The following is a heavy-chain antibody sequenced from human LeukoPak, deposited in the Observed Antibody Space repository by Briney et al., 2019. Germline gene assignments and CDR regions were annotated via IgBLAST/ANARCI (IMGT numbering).Heavy chain of an antibody. J-gene: IGHJ4*02. CDR3: ARGNYDFWSGYSDY. V-gene: IGHV4-59*01. D-gene: IGHD3-3*01. CDR2: IYYSGST. Sequence: SETLSLTCTVSGGSISSYYWSWIRQPPGKGLEWIGYIYYSGSTNYNPSLKSRVAISVDTSKNQFSLKLSSVTAADTAVYYCARGNYDFWSGYSDYWGQGTLVTVSS. CDR1: GGSISSYY.